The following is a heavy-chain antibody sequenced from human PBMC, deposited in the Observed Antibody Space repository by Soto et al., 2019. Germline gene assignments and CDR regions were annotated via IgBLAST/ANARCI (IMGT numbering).Heavy chain of an antibody. CDR1: GGSFSGYY. Sequence: SETLSLTCAVYGGSFSGYYWSWIRQPPGKGLEWIGEINHSGSTNYNPSLKSRVTISVDTSKNQFSLKLSSVTAADTAVYYCARGGGIAARRGGYYFDYWGQGTLVTVSS. CDR3: ARGGGIAARRGGYYFDY. J-gene: IGHJ4*02. V-gene: IGHV4-34*01. D-gene: IGHD6-6*01. CDR2: INHSGST.